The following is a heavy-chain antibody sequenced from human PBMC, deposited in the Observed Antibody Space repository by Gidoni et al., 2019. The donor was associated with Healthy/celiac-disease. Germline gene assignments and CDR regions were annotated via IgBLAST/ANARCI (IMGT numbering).Heavy chain of an antibody. J-gene: IGHJ6*02. CDR3: ARERGTHNGLRFLEWFGVDGMDV. Sequence: QVQLVQSGAEVKKPGASVQVSCKASGYTFTSYYMHWVRQAPGQGLEWMGIINPSGGSTSYAQKFQGRVTMTRDTSTSTVYMERSSLRSEDTAVYYCARERGTHNGLRFLEWFGVDGMDVWGQGTTVTVSS. D-gene: IGHD3-3*01. CDR2: INPSGGST. CDR1: GYTFTSYY. V-gene: IGHV1-46*01.